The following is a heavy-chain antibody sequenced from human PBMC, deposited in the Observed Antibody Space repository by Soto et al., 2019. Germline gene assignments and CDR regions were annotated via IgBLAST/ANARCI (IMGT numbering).Heavy chain of an antibody. CDR1: GFTFSRFW. CDR2: INSDGSDT. Sequence: EVQLEESGGGLVQPGGSLRVSCAASGFTFSRFWMHWVRQAPGMGLVWVSRINSDGSDTNYADSVKGRFTISRDNAKNTLYLQMNSLRAEDTAVYYCASAGGSCSGSSCTHRDWDGMDIWGQGTTFTVTS. CDR3: ASAGGSCSGSSCTHRDWDGMDI. J-gene: IGHJ6*02. V-gene: IGHV3-74*01. D-gene: IGHD2-15*01.